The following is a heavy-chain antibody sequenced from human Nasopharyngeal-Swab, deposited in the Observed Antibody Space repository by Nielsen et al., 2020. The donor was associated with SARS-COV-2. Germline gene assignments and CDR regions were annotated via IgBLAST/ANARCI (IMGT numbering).Heavy chain of an antibody. Sequence: ASVKVSCKASGYTFSSYGISWVRQAPGHGLEWMGWISTYNGDTNYGQKFQGRVTMTTDTATNTAYMELRSLRSDDTAVYHCARDLFVWGSYRNFDYWGQGTPVTVSS. CDR1: GYTFSSYG. V-gene: IGHV1-18*04. CDR3: ARDLFVWGSYRNFDY. CDR2: ISTYNGDT. J-gene: IGHJ4*02. D-gene: IGHD3-16*02.